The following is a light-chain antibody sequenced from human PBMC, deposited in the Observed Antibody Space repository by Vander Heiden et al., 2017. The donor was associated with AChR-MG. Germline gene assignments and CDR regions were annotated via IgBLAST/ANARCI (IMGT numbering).Light chain of an antibody. V-gene: IGLV2-14*03. CDR1: ITDDGGYVY. CDR3: ASYTSGNTLVL. J-gene: IGLJ2*01. CDR2: EVT. Sequence: HSALTQPASVSGIPGQPITISCTGIITDDGGYVYVSWYQQCTGKAPRLLIFEVTKRPSGISNRFSGSKSDNTAFLTISGLQIEDEGDFYCASYTSGNTLVLFGGGTKLTVL.